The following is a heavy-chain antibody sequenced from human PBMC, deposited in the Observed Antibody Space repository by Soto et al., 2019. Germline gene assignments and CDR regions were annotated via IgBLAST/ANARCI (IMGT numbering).Heavy chain of an antibody. D-gene: IGHD2-2*01. CDR1: GYSFTNYW. V-gene: IGHV5-10-1*01. J-gene: IGHJ5*02. Sequence: PGESLKPSFQGSGYSFTNYWISWVRQMPGKGLECMGRIDPSTSYTNYSPSFQGHFTISADKSISTAYLQWISLKAPDTAMYYCAIRNDTSPSGFDPWGQGTLVTVSS. CDR2: IDPSTSYT. CDR3: AIRNDTSPSGFDP.